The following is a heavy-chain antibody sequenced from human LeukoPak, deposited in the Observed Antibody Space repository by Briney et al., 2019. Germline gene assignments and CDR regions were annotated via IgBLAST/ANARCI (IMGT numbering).Heavy chain of an antibody. D-gene: IGHD3-3*01. CDR1: GFTFSSYW. CDR3: ARDRNFWSAVGGY. CDR2: INSDGSST. Sequence: GGSLRLSCEASGFTFSSYWMHWVRQAPGKGLVWVSRINSDGSSTSYADSVKGRFTISRGNAKNTLYLQMNSLRAEDTAVYYCARDRNFWSAVGGYWGQGTLVTVSS. J-gene: IGHJ4*02. V-gene: IGHV3-74*01.